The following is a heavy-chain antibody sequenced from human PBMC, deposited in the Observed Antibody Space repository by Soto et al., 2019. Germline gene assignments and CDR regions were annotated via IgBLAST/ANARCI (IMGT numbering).Heavy chain of an antibody. CDR2: VSGNNGAS. J-gene: IGHJ5*01. CDR3: VRDQKYFRVNGNWFDS. D-gene: IGHD2-2*01. CDR1: DYTSADFG. V-gene: IGHV1-18*04. Sequence: ASVKVSCKAYDYTSADFGISWVRQAPGQGLEWMGWVSGNNGASNPAPKVQGRITMTLDTSTGVSYMALRSLRSDDTAIYYCVRDQKYFRVNGNWFDSWGQGTLVTVSS.